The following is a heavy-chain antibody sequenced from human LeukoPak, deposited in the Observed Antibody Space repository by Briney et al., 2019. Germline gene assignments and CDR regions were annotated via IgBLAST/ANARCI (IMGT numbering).Heavy chain of an antibody. CDR3: AKAVLLWFFDY. J-gene: IGHJ4*02. D-gene: IGHD3-10*01. V-gene: IGHV3-23*01. CDR2: ISGSGGST. CDR1: GFTVSSNY. Sequence: GGSLRLSCAASGFTVSSNYMSWVRQAPGKGLEWVSAISGSGGSTYYADSVKGRFTISRDNSKNTLYLQMNSLRAEDTAVYYCAKAVLLWFFDYWGQGTLVTVSS.